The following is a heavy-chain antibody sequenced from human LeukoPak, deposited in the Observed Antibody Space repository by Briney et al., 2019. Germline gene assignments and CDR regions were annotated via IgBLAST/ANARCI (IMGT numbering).Heavy chain of an antibody. D-gene: IGHD3-3*01. V-gene: IGHV1-69*13. CDR2: IIPIFGTA. CDR1: GGTFGGYA. CDR3: ARDAYYDFWSGFNYMDV. J-gene: IGHJ6*03. Sequence: ASVKVSCKASGGTFGGYAISWVRQAPGQGLEWMGGIIPIFGTANYAQKFQGRVTITADESTSTAYMELSSLRSEDTAVYYCARDAYYDFWSGFNYMDVWGKGTTVTVSS.